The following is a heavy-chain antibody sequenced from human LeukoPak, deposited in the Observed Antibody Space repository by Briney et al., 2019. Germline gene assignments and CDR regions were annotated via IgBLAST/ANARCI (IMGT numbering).Heavy chain of an antibody. CDR3: ARSGIQLWPTSSDY. J-gene: IGHJ4*02. V-gene: IGHV3-7*04. Sequence: GGSLRLSCAASGFTFSSYWMSWVRQDPGKGLEWVANIKQDGSEKYYVDSVKGRFTISRDNAKNSLYLQMNSLRAEDTAVYYCARSGIQLWPTSSDYWGQGTLVTVSS. CDR2: IKQDGSEK. CDR1: GFTFSSYW. D-gene: IGHD5-18*01.